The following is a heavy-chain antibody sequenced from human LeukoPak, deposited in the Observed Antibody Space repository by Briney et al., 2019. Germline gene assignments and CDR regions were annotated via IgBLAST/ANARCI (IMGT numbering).Heavy chain of an antibody. CDR2: IVVGSDST. Sequence: ASVKVSCKASGFTFSNSAFQWVRQARGQRLEWIGWIVVGSDSTKYAQKFQERVRITRDMSTSTVYMELSSLRSEDTAVYYCTAEIYRGHVYSYYYGMDVWGQGTTVTVFS. CDR3: TAEIYRGHVYSYYYGMDV. J-gene: IGHJ6*02. CDR1: GFTFSNSA. D-gene: IGHD5-12*01. V-gene: IGHV1-58*01.